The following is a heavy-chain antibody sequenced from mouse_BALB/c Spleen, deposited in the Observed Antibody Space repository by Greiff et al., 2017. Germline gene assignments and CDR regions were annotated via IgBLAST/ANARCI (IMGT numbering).Heavy chain of an antibody. D-gene: IGHD2-1*01. CDR1: GFSLTGYG. V-gene: IGHV2-6-7*01. Sequence: QVQLQQSGPGLVAPSQSLSITCTVSGFSLTGYGVNWVRQPPGKGLEWLGMIWGDGSTDYNSALKSRLSISKDNSKSQVFLKMNSLQTDDTARYYCARNGNYVGTWFAYWGQGTLVTVSA. CDR2: IWGDGST. J-gene: IGHJ3*01. CDR3: ARNGNYVGTWFAY.